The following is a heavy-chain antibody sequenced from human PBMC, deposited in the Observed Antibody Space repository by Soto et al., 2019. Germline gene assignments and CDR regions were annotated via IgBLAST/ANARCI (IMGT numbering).Heavy chain of an antibody. CDR1: GGTFSSYA. CDR3: VMSLGTGLVGYGMDV. J-gene: IGHJ6*02. Sequence: QVQLVQSGAEVKKPGSSVKVSCKASGGTFSSYAISWVRQAPGQGLEWMGGIIPIFGTANYAQKSQGRVTITADESTRTAYMELGSLSAADTAVYFCVMSLGTGLVGYGMDVWGQGSTVTVSS. CDR2: IIPIFGTA. V-gene: IGHV1-69*12. D-gene: IGHD2-2*01.